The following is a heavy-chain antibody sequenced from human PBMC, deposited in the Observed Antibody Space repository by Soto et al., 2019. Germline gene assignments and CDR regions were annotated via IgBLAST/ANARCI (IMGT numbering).Heavy chain of an antibody. J-gene: IGHJ5*02. D-gene: IGHD2-2*01. Sequence: QVQLVQSGAEVKKPGSSVKVSCKASGGTFSSYTISWVRQAPGQGLEWMGRIIPILGIANYAQKFQGRVTITADKSTITASMELSSLRSEDTAVYYCARVSCSSTSCYVGWFDPWGQGTLVTVSS. CDR1: GGTFSSYT. CDR3: ARVSCSSTSCYVGWFDP. CDR2: IIPILGIA. V-gene: IGHV1-69*02.